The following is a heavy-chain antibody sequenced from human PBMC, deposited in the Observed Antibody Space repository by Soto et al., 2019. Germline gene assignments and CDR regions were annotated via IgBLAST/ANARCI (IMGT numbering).Heavy chain of an antibody. V-gene: IGHV4-31*03. CDR1: GGSISSGGYY. CDR3: ARGVPADGGYFDY. CDR2: IYSSGST. J-gene: IGHJ4*02. Sequence: QVQLQESGPGLVKPSQTLSLTCTVSGGSISSGGYYWSWIRQHPGKGLEWIGYIYSSGSTYYIPSLKSRLTISGDTSKNQFSLKLSSVTAADTAVYYCARGVPADGGYFDYWGQGTLVTVSS. D-gene: IGHD6-13*01.